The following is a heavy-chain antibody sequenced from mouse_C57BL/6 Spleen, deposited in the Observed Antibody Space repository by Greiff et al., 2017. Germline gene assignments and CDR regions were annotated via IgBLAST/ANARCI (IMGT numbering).Heavy chain of an antibody. CDR2: IDPNSGGT. V-gene: IGHV1-72*01. CDR1: GYTFTSYW. CDR3: AREASGSSYGWYFDV. J-gene: IGHJ1*03. Sequence: QVQLQQPGAELVKPGASVKLSCKASGYTFTSYWMHWVKQRPGRGLEWIGRIDPNSGGTKYNEKFKSKATLTVDKPSSTAYMQISSLTSEDSAVYYCAREASGSSYGWYFDVWGTGTTVTVSS. D-gene: IGHD1-1*01.